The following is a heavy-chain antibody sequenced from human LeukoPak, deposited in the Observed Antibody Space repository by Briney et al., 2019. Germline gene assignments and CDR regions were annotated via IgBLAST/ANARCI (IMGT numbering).Heavy chain of an antibody. J-gene: IGHJ4*02. CDR1: GGSFSGYY. V-gene: IGHV4-34*01. Sequence: SETLSLTCAVYGGSFSGYYWSWIRQPPGKGLEWIGSIYSSGSTYYNPSLKSRVTISVDTSKNQLSLKLTSVTAADTAVYYCARQWGYSYGHFDYWGQGTLVTVSS. CDR3: ARQWGYSYGHFDY. D-gene: IGHD5-18*01. CDR2: IYSSGST.